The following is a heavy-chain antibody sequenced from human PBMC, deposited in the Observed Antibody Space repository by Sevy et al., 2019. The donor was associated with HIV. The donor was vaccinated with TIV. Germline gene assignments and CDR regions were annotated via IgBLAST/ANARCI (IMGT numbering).Heavy chain of an antibody. Sequence: GGSLRLSCVASGFTFSDHYMEWVRQAPGKGLEWVGRTRNKADGYTTEYAASVKGRFTISRDESKNSLYVQMNSLKAEDTAVYYCATHAGIAAAGRVFDYWGQGTLVT. CDR1: GFTFSDHY. J-gene: IGHJ4*02. CDR2: TRNKADGYTT. D-gene: IGHD6-13*01. V-gene: IGHV3-72*01. CDR3: ATHAGIAAAGRVFDY.